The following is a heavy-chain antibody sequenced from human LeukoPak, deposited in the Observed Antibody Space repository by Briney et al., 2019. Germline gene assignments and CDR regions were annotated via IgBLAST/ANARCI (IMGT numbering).Heavy chain of an antibody. V-gene: IGHV3-30-3*01. Sequence: GRSLRLSCAASGFIFSGHVMHWVRQAPGKGLEWVSLISYDGSNKDYADSVKGRFTISRDNSKNTLYLQMNSLRAEDTAVYYCAKARITMVRGPLDYWGQGTLVTVSS. CDR2: ISYDGSNK. D-gene: IGHD3-10*01. J-gene: IGHJ4*02. CDR1: GFIFSGHV. CDR3: AKARITMVRGPLDY.